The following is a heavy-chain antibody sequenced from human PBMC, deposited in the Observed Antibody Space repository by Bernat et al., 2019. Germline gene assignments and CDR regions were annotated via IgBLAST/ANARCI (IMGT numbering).Heavy chain of an antibody. V-gene: IGHV3-23*01. J-gene: IGHJ4*02. CDR3: SKDPLLEQGLVPEVDY. CDR2: ISGSGGST. Sequence: EVQLLESGGGLVQPGGSLRLSCAASGFTFSSYAMSWVRQAPGKGLEWVSAISGSGGSTYYADSVKGRFTISRDNSKNTLYLQMNSLRAEDTAVYYCSKDPLLEQGLVPEVDYWGQGTLVTVSA. D-gene: IGHD6-19*01. CDR1: GFTFSSYA.